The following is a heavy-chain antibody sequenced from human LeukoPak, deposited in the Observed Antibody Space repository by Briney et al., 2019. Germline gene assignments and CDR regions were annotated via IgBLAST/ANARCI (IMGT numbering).Heavy chain of an antibody. CDR1: GYTFTGYY. J-gene: IGHJ4*02. D-gene: IGHD6-19*01. CDR3: ARDLVEATQWPFDPKYYFDY. Sequence: ASVKVSCKASGYTFTGYYMHWVRQAPGQGLEWMGWISPNSGGTNYAQKFQGRVTMTRDMSTSTVYMELSSLRSEDTAVYYCARDLVEATQWPFDPKYYFDYWGQGTLVTVSS. CDR2: ISPNSGGT. V-gene: IGHV1-2*02.